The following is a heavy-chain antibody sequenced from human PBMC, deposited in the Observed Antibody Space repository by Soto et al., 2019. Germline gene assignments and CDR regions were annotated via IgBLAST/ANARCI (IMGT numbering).Heavy chain of an antibody. V-gene: IGHV5-51*01. D-gene: IGHD4-4*01. CDR2: IYPVVSDT. J-gene: IGHJ6*02. CDR1: GYTFTDYW. Sequence: SCNGSGYTFTDYWIGWVRQLPGKGLEWMVIIYPVVSDTRDSLPFQGHVTITVDKSTSTAYLQCNTLKASDTGLYYCARNLSNFRHYISTMDVLGHGTTV. CDR3: ARNLSNFRHYISTMDV.